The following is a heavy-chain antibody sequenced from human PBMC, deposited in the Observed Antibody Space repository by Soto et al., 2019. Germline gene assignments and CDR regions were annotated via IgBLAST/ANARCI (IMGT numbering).Heavy chain of an antibody. CDR2: ISYDGSNK. CDR1: GFTFSSYA. J-gene: IGHJ4*02. Sequence: QVQLVESGGGVVQPGRSLRLSCAASGFTFSSYAMHWVRQAPGKGLEWVAVISYDGSNKYHADSVKGRFTISRDNSKNTLYLQMNSLIAEDTAVYYCAKGLHPIAVAATYFDSWGQGTLVTVSS. CDR3: AKGLHPIAVAATYFDS. D-gene: IGHD6-19*01. V-gene: IGHV3-30*18.